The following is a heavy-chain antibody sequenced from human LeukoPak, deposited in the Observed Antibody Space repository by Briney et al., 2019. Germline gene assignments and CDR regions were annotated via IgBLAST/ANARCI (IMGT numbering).Heavy chain of an antibody. CDR3: ARVRGGDIVVVPAAIRPFDL. Sequence: GGSLRLSCAASGFTFSSYAMTWVRQAPGQGLEWVSVISGSGDSTYYEDSVKGRFTISRDNSRDTLYLQMNSLRAEDTAVYYCARVRGGDIVVVPAAIRPFDLWGRGTLLTVSS. J-gene: IGHJ2*01. CDR2: ISGSGDST. D-gene: IGHD2-2*02. CDR1: GFTFSSYA. V-gene: IGHV3-23*01.